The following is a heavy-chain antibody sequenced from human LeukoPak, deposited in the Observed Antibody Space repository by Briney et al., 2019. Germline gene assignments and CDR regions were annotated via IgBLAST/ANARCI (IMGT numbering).Heavy chain of an antibody. CDR2: IYCSGST. CDR1: GGSFSGYY. CDR3: ARDSSLYYYYGMDV. Sequence: SSETLSLTCAVYGGSFSGYYWSWIRQPPGKGLEWIGYIYCSGSTNYNPSLKSRVTISVDTSKNQFSLKLSSVTAADTAVYYCARDSSLYYYYGMDVWGQGTTVTVSS. V-gene: IGHV4-59*01. J-gene: IGHJ6*02.